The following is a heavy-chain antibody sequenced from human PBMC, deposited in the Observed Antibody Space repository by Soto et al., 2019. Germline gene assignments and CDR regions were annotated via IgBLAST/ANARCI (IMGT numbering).Heavy chain of an antibody. CDR1: GFNFRSYS. CDR3: ARDDGDYVPRNDY. J-gene: IGHJ4*02. D-gene: IGHD4-17*01. CDR2: ISSSDINI. Sequence: EVQLVESGGGLIQPGGSLRLSCLASGFNFRSYSMNWVRQAPGKGLEWISYISSSDINIYYADSVRGRFTISRDIAKTSLYLQMNSPRAEATGVYYCARDDGDYVPRNDYWGQGTRVTVSS. V-gene: IGHV3-48*01.